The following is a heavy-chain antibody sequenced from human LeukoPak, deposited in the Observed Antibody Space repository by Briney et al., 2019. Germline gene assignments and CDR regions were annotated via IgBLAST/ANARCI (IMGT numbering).Heavy chain of an antibody. CDR1: GGSISSYY. CDR3: ARDSGSHPGNEFDY. Sequence: SETLSLTCTVSGGSISSYYWSWIRQPPGKALEWIGYIYYSGSTTYNPSLKSRVTISVDTSKNQFSLKLSSVTAADTAVYYCARDSGSHPGNEFDYWGQGTLVTVSS. CDR2: IYYSGST. D-gene: IGHD1-26*01. J-gene: IGHJ4*02. V-gene: IGHV4-59*01.